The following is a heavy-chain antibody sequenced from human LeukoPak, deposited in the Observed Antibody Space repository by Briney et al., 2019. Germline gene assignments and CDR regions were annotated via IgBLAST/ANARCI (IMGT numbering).Heavy chain of an antibody. CDR1: GYTFTSYY. CDR2: LNPSGGGT. CDR3: ARGGGEDTGMIHDY. V-gene: IGHV1-46*01. Sequence: ASVKVSCKASGYTFTSYYMHWVRQAPGQGLGWMGILNPSGGGTSYAQKFQGRVTMTRDTSMSTVYMELSSLRSEDTAVYYCARGGGEDTGMIHDYWGQGTLVTVSS. J-gene: IGHJ4*02. D-gene: IGHD5-18*01.